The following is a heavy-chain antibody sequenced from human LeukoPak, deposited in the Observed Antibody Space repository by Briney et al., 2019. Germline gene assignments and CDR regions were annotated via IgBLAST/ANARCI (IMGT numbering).Heavy chain of an antibody. D-gene: IGHD6-6*01. CDR1: GGSFSGYY. CDR2: IYYSGST. CDR3: ARGVGIAARRSVFDY. V-gene: IGHV4-59*01. J-gene: IGHJ4*02. Sequence: PSETLSLTCAVYGGSFSGYYWSWIRQPPGKGLEWIGYIYYSGSTNYNPSLKSRVTISVDTSKNQFSLKLSSVTAADTAVYYCARGVGIAARRSVFDYWGQGTLVTVSS.